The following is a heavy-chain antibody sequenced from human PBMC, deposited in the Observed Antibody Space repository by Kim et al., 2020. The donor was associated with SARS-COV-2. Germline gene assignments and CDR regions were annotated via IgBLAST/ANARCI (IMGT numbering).Heavy chain of an antibody. J-gene: IGHJ4*02. V-gene: IGHV3-30*03. CDR2: ISYDGSNK. Sequence: GGSLRLSCAASGFTFSSYGMHWVRQAPGKGLEWVAVISYDGSNKYYADSVKGXFTISRDNSKNTLYLQMNSLRAEDTAVYYCAIRGFTSGWTFDYWGQGT. CDR3: AIRGFTSGWTFDY. D-gene: IGHD6-19*01. CDR1: GFTFSSYG.